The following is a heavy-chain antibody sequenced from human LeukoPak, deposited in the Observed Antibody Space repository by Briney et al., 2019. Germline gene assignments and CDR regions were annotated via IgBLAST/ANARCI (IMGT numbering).Heavy chain of an antibody. CDR2: ISYDGSNK. CDR1: GFTFSSYG. J-gene: IGHJ4*02. Sequence: GGSLRLSCAASGFTFSSYGMHWVRQAPGKGLEWVAVISYDGSNKYYADSVKGRFTISRDNSKNTLYLQMNSLRAEDTAVYYCARSRGIHYDFWSGYYHWGQGTLVTVSS. CDR3: ARSRGIHYDFWSGYYH. V-gene: IGHV3-30*19. D-gene: IGHD3-3*01.